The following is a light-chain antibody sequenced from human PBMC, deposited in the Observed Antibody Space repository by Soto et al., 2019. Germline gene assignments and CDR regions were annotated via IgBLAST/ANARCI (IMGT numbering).Light chain of an antibody. V-gene: IGLV2-18*02. Sequence: QSVLTQPPSVSGSPGQSVTISCTGTSSDVGSYNRVSWYQQPPGTAPKLMIYEVSNRPSGVPDRFSGSKSGNTASLTISGLQAEDEADYYCSSYANSGLDVFGTGTKLTVL. CDR3: SSYANSGLDV. CDR2: EVS. J-gene: IGLJ1*01. CDR1: SSDVGSYNR.